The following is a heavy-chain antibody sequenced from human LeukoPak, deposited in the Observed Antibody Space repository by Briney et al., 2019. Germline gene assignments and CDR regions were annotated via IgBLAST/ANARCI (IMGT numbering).Heavy chain of an antibody. V-gene: IGHV1-18*01. D-gene: IGHD6-19*01. Sequence: ASVTVSCTASGYTFTSYGISWVRQAPGQGLEWMGWISQGRVTMTTDTSTSTAYMELSSLRSEDTAVYYCASSSGWYFDYWGQGTLVTVSS. CDR2: I. CDR3: ASSSGWYFDY. CDR1: GYTFTSYG. J-gene: IGHJ4*02.